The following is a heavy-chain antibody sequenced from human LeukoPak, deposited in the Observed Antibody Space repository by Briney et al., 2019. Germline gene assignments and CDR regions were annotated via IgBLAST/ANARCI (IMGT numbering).Heavy chain of an antibody. V-gene: IGHV3-30*02. Sequence: PGGSLRLSCAASGFTFSSYGMHWVRQAPGKGLEWVAFIRYDGSNKYYADSVEGRFTISRDNSKNTLYLQMNSLRAEDTAVYYCAAYCSSTSCYNFDYWGQGTLVTVSS. D-gene: IGHD2-2*02. CDR3: AAYCSSTSCYNFDY. CDR2: IRYDGSNK. J-gene: IGHJ4*02. CDR1: GFTFSSYG.